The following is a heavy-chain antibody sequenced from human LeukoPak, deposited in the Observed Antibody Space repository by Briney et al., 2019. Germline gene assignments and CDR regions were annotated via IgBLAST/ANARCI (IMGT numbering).Heavy chain of an antibody. D-gene: IGHD1-1*01. J-gene: IGHJ4*02. V-gene: IGHV1-58*02. CDR3: AAEPPNRNLGGY. CDR1: GFTFTSSA. CDR2: IVVGSGNT. Sequence: SVKVSCKASGFTFTSSAMQWVRQARGQRLEWIGWIVVGSGNTNYAQKFQERVTITRDMSTSTAYMELSSLSSEDTAVYYCAAEPPNRNLGGYWGQGTLVTVSS.